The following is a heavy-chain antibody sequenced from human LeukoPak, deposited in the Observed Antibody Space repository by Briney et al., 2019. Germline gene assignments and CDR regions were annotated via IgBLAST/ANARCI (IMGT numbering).Heavy chain of an antibody. J-gene: IGHJ4*02. V-gene: IGHV3-23*01. D-gene: IGHD6-13*01. CDR3: AHSSWYSEVY. Sequence: PGGSLRLSCAASGFTFGDYYMGWVRQAPGKGLEWVSAISGSGGSTYYADSVKGRFTISRDNSKNTLYLQMNSLRAEDTAVYYCAHSSWYSEVYWGQGTLVTVSS. CDR2: ISGSGGST. CDR1: GFTFGDYY.